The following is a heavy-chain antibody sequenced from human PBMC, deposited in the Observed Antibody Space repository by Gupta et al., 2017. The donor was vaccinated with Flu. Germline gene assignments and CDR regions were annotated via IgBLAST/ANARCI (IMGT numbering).Heavy chain of an antibody. CDR3: VTNAGYFGY. J-gene: IGHJ4*02. CDR1: GYSLSQLS. V-gene: IGHV1-24*01. CDR2: FDPEEDET. Sequence: QVQLVQSGAEVKKPGASVKVSCKVSGYSLSQLSMHWVRQAPGRGLEWMGGFDPEEDETVYAQRFQGRVKMTEDTSKDKAYMKLSSLRSEATAVYYCVTNAGYFGYWGQGSLVTVSS. D-gene: IGHD2-8*01.